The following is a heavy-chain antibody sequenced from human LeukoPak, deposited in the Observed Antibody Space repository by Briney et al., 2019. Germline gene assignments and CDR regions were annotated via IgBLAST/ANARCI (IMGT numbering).Heavy chain of an antibody. CDR2: IWYDGSNK. CDR3: ARDGIVVVTYYFDY. V-gene: IGHV3-33*01. CDR1: GFTFSSYG. Sequence: GRSLRLSCAASGFTFSSYGMHWVRQAPGKGLEWVAVIWYDGSNKYYADSVKGRFTISRDNSKNTLYLQMNSLRAEDTAVYYCARDGIVVVTYYFDYWGQGTLVTVSS. J-gene: IGHJ4*02. D-gene: IGHD2-21*02.